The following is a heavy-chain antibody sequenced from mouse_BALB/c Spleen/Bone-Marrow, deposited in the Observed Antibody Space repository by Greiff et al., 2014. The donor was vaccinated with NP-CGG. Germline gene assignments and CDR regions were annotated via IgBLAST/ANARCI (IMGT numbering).Heavy chain of an antibody. CDR2: INPXXXXX. CDR3: ARLNYYGNFFV. CDR1: GFDFSRYW. D-gene: IGHD1-1*01. V-gene: IGHV4-1*02. Sequence: EVQLQESGGGLVQPGGSLKXXXAXSGFDFSRYWMSWVRQAPGKGXEWIGEINPXXXXXXXXXXXXXXXTXXRXNAKNTLYLQMSKVRSEDTALYYGARLNYYGNFFVRGPGTTVTVSP. J-gene: IGHJ1*01.